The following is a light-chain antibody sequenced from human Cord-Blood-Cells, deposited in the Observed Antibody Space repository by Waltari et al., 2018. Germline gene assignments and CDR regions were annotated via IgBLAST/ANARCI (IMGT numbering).Light chain of an antibody. CDR1: SGSTASNY. V-gene: IGLV6-57*02. Sequence: NFMLTQPHSVSESPGKTVTISCTGSSGSTASNYRQWYQQRPGSAPSTVIYDDNQRPSGVPDRFSGSIDSSSNSASLPISGLKTEDEADYYCQSYDSSIWVFGGGTKLTVL. J-gene: IGLJ3*02. CDR3: QSYDSSIWV. CDR2: DDN.